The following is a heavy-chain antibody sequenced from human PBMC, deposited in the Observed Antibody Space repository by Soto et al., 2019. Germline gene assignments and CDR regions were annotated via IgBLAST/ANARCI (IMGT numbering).Heavy chain of an antibody. Sequence: QVQLVQSGAELKKPGASVKVSCKASGYTFTSYGISWVRQAPGQGLEWMAWISSNNDNTNYAQRLQGRVTMTTDTSTSTVYMELRSLRSDDTAVYYCAREYSGGGMDVWGQGTTVTVSS. D-gene: IGHD2-15*01. CDR3: AREYSGGGMDV. CDR1: GYTFTSYG. V-gene: IGHV1-18*01. CDR2: ISSNNDNT. J-gene: IGHJ6*02.